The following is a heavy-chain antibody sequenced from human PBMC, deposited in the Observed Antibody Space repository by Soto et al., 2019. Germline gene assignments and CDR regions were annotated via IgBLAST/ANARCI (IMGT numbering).Heavy chain of an antibody. CDR3: ARNVYRSSWSDTTDNWFDP. D-gene: IGHD6-13*01. CDR2: IYYSGST. CDR1: GGSISSYY. V-gene: IGHV4-59*08. Sequence: SETLSLTRTVSGGSISSYYWSWIRQPPGKGLEWIGYIYYSGSTNYNPSLKSRVTISVDTSKNQFSLKLSSVTAADTAVYYCARNVYRSSWSDTTDNWFDPWGQGTLVTVSS. J-gene: IGHJ5*02.